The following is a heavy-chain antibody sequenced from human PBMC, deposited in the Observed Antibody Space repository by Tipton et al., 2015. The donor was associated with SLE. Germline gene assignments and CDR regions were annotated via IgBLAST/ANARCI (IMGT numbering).Heavy chain of an antibody. V-gene: IGHV3-7*01. D-gene: IGHD3-3*01. CDR1: GFTFSSYW. J-gene: IGHJ4*02. CDR3: AADFGNGFYLK. CDR2: IKQDGSEK. Sequence: SLRLSCAASGFTFSSYWMSWVRQAPGKGLEWVANIKQDGSEKYYVDSVKGRFTISRDNAKNSVSLQMNSLRAEDTAVYYCAADFGNGFYLKWGQGTLVTVSS.